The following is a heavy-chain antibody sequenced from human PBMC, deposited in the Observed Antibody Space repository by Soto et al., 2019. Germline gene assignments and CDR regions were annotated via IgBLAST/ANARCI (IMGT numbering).Heavy chain of an antibody. Sequence: EVQLVESGGGLVQPGGSLRLSCAASGFTFSSYWMHWVRQAPGKGLVWVSRINSDGSSTSYADSVKGRFTISRDNAKNTLYLQMNSLRAEDTAVYYCARYQDCSSTSCHYDYYGMDVWGQGTTVTVSS. J-gene: IGHJ6*02. CDR2: INSDGSST. CDR1: GFTFSSYW. D-gene: IGHD2-2*01. V-gene: IGHV3-74*01. CDR3: ARYQDCSSTSCHYDYYGMDV.